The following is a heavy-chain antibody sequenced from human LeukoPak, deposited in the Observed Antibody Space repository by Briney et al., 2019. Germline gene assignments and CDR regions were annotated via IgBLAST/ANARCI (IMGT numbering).Heavy chain of an antibody. Sequence: PGGSLRLSCAASGFTFSSHAMSWVRQAPGKGLEWVSAISAGGGSIYYADSVKGRFTISRDNSKNTLYLQMNSLRAEDTAVYFCAKDTRLDWLYLFDVWGQGMLVAVSS. D-gene: IGHD3-9*01. J-gene: IGHJ5*02. CDR1: GFTFSSHA. CDR2: ISAGGGSI. V-gene: IGHV3-23*01. CDR3: AKDTRLDWLYLFDV.